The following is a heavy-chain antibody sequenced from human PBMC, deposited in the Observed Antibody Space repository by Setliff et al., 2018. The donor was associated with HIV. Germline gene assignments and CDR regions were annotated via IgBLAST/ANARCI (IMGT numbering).Heavy chain of an antibody. V-gene: IGHV4-61*08. Sequence: ASETLSLTCTVPGGSISSGGFYWTWIRQHPGKGLEWIGYIYNSASTTYNPSLKSRFTMALDTSSNEVSLKVSSVTAADAAVYYCARDHPHGGWFSTPWDYYYMDVWGKGTTVTVSS. CDR3: ARDHPHGGWFSTPWDYYYMDV. CDR1: GGSISSGGFY. CDR2: IYNSAST. J-gene: IGHJ6*03. D-gene: IGHD3-10*01.